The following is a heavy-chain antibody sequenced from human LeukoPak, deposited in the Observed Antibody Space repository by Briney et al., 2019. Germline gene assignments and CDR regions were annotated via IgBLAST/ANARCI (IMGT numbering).Heavy chain of an antibody. D-gene: IGHD2-21*02. Sequence: GGSLRLSCAASGFTVSSNYMTWVRQAPGKGLEWVSLICSGGNTYYADSVKGRFTISRDNSKNTLYLQMNSLRAEDTAVYYCGGDWGFQHWGQGTLVTVSS. CDR2: ICSGGNT. J-gene: IGHJ1*01. V-gene: IGHV3-53*01. CDR1: GFTVSSNY. CDR3: GGDWGFQH.